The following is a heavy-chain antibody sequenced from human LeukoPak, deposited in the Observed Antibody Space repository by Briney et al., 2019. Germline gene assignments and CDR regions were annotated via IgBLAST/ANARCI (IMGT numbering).Heavy chain of an antibody. D-gene: IGHD6-13*01. V-gene: IGHV4-34*01. J-gene: IGHJ5*02. Sequence: PSETLSLTCAVYGGSFSGYYWSWIRQPPGKGLEWIGEINHSGSTNYNPSLKSRVTISVGTSKNQFSLKLSSVTAADTAVYYCARGAPPGIAAAGTKFDPWGQGTLVTVSS. CDR2: INHSGST. CDR1: GGSFSGYY. CDR3: ARGAPPGIAAAGTKFDP.